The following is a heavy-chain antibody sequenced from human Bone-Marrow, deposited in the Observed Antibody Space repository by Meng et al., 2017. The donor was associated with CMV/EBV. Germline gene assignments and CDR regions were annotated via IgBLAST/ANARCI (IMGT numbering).Heavy chain of an antibody. D-gene: IGHD1-7*01. CDR2: IYYSGST. CDR1: GGSISSSSYY. CDR3: ARGTELFDY. V-gene: IGHV4-39*07. Sequence: SETLSLTCTVSGGSISSSSYYWGWIRQPPGKGLEWIGSIYYSGSTYYNPSLKSRVTISVDTSKNQFSLKLSSVTAADTAVYYCARGTELFDYWGQGTLVTFSS. J-gene: IGHJ4*02.